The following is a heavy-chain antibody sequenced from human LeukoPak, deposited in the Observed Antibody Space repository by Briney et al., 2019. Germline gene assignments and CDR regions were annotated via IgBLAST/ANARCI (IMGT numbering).Heavy chain of an antibody. J-gene: IGHJ4*02. CDR3: AKGSYYDSSGSFYFDY. CDR2: ISGSGDNT. Sequence: GGSPRLSCAASGFTFSSYAMSWVRQAPGKGLEWVSGISGSGDNTYHADSVKGRFTISRDNSKNTLYVQVNSLGTEDTAAFYCAKGSYYDSSGSFYFDYWGQGTLVTVSS. V-gene: IGHV3-23*01. CDR1: GFTFSSYA. D-gene: IGHD3-22*01.